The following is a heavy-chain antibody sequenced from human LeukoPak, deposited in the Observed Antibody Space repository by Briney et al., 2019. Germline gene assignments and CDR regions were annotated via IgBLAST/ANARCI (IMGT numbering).Heavy chain of an antibody. D-gene: IGHD2-15*01. J-gene: IGHJ6*02. V-gene: IGHV3-23*01. Sequence: PGGSLRLSCAASGFTFSSYAMSWVRQAPGKGLEWVSAISGSGGSTYYADSVKGRFTISRDNSKNTLYLQMNSLRAEDTAVYYCARDPNFCSGGSCYYYYGMDVWGQGTTVTVSS. CDR1: GFTFSSYA. CDR2: ISGSGGST. CDR3: ARDPNFCSGGSCYYYYGMDV.